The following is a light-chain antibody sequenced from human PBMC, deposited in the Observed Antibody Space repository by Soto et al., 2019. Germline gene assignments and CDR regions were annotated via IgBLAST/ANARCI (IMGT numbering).Light chain of an antibody. J-gene: IGKJ1*01. CDR3: QRSYGSPPWT. Sequence: DIHMTQSLSSLPASLGDRVTVRXRASETISFFLNWYQQQPVXXTKLXXXGEXTLRDGVPSRFSGSGSGRDFTLTISRLQPEDFATYYCQRSYGSPPWTFGQGTKVDIK. CDR1: ETISFF. V-gene: IGKV1-39*01. CDR2: GEX.